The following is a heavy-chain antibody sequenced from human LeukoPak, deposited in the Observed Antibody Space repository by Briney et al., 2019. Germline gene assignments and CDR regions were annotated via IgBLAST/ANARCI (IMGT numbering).Heavy chain of an antibody. CDR3: ATRVRQAAAEIDFYYCYMGV. CDR2: ISTYNGNT. D-gene: IGHD6-13*01. J-gene: IGHJ6*03. V-gene: IGHV1-18*01. Sequence: GASVSVSCKASGYTFTSYGISWVRQAPGKGLEWMGWISTYNGNTNYAVTLQGRVAITTDNSTSTVYMELKTLTSDDTAVYYCATRVRQAAAEIDFYYCYMGVWGKGTTVTVSS. CDR1: GYTFTSYG.